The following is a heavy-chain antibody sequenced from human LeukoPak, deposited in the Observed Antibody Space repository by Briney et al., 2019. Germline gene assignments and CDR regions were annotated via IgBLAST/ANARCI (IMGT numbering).Heavy chain of an antibody. V-gene: IGHV3-48*03. J-gene: IGHJ4*02. Sequence: GGSLRLSCAASGFTFSSYEMNWVRQAPGKGLEWVSYISSSGSTIYYADSVKGRFTISRDNAKNSLYLQMNSLRAEDTAVYYCARVTPGYYDNWGQGTLVTVSS. CDR1: GFTFSSYE. CDR3: ARVTPGYYDN. D-gene: IGHD3-10*01. CDR2: ISSSGSTI.